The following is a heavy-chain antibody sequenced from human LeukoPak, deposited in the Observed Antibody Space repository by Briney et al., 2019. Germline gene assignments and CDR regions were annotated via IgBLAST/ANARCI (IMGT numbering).Heavy chain of an antibody. Sequence: GGSLRLSCAVSGFTLSDHYMDWVRQAPGKGLEWVGRSRNKANRHTTEYAASLKDRFSISRDDSKNSLYLQMNNLKTEDTAVYYCTRYKLATDAFDIWGQGTIVTVSS. D-gene: IGHD1-14*01. J-gene: IGHJ3*02. CDR2: SRNKANRHTT. CDR3: TRYKLATDAFDI. V-gene: IGHV3-72*01. CDR1: GFTLSDHY.